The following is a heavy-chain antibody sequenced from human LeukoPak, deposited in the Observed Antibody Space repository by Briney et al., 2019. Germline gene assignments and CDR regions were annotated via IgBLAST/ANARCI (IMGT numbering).Heavy chain of an antibody. D-gene: IGHD5-18*01. Sequence: GGSLRLSCAASEFTVSSYWMHWVRQAPGKGLVWVSRINSDGSSTSYADSVKGRFTISRDNAKNTLYLQMNSLRAEDTAVYYCARYSYGFAFDYWGQGTLVTVSS. V-gene: IGHV3-74*01. J-gene: IGHJ4*02. CDR3: ARYSYGFAFDY. CDR1: EFTVSSYW. CDR2: INSDGSST.